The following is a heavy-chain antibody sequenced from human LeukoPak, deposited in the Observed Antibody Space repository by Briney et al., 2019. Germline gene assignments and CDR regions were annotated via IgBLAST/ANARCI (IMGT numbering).Heavy chain of an antibody. V-gene: IGHV3-21*01. J-gene: IGHJ4*02. CDR2: ISSSSSYI. CDR1: GFTFSSYS. D-gene: IGHD1-26*01. CDR3: ARVVPYSGSPFDY. Sequence: GGSLRLSCAAPGFTFSSYSMNWVRQAPGKGLEWVSSISSSSSYIYYADSVKGRFTISRDNAKNSLYLQMNSLRAEDTAVYYCARVVPYSGSPFDYWGQRTLVTVSS.